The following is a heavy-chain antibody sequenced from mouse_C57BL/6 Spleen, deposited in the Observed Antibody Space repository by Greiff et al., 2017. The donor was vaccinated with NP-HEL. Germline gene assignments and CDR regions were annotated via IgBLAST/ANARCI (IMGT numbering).Heavy chain of an antibody. CDR2: IHPNSGST. Sequence: QVQLKQPGAELVKPGASVQLSCKASGYTFTSYWMHWVKQRPGQGLEWIGMIHPNSGSTNYNEKFKSKATLTVDKSSSTAYMQLSSLTSEDSAVYYCARGSNYVDYFDYWGQGTTLTVSS. CDR1: GYTFTSYW. V-gene: IGHV1-64*01. J-gene: IGHJ2*01. CDR3: ARGSNYVDYFDY. D-gene: IGHD2-5*01.